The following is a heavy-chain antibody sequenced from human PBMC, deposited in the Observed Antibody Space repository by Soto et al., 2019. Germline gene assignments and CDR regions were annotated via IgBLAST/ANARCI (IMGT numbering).Heavy chain of an antibody. CDR1: GGSFSGYY. J-gene: IGHJ4*02. CDR3: ARGSLITIFGVVIITYYFDY. CDR2: INHSGST. D-gene: IGHD3-3*01. Sequence: QVQLQQWGAGLLKPSETLSLTCAVYGGSFSGYYWSWIRQPPGKGLEWIGEINHSGSTNYNPSLKGRVTISVDTSKNQFSLKLSSVTAADTAVYYCARGSLITIFGVVIITYYFDYWGQGTLVTVSS. V-gene: IGHV4-34*01.